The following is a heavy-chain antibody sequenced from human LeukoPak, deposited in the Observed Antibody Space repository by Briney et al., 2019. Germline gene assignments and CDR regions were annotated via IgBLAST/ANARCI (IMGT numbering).Heavy chain of an antibody. CDR3: VGGIGWLPDY. CDR2: IKKDGTDK. CDR1: GLSFSASW. Sequence: GGSLRLSCAASGLSFSASWGNWVRQAPGKGLEWVAIIKKDGTDKKYVDSVKGRFTISRENTENSLFLQMNSLRVEDTAVYYCVGGIGWLPDYWGQGTLVTVSS. V-gene: IGHV3-7*01. J-gene: IGHJ4*02. D-gene: IGHD6-19*01.